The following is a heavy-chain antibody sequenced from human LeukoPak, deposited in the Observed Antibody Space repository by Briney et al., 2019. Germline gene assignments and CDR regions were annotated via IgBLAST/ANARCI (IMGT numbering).Heavy chain of an antibody. CDR3: ARGSYYYYYMDV. J-gene: IGHJ6*03. V-gene: IGHV3-74*01. Sequence: GGSLRLSCAASGFTFSSYWMHWVRQAPGKGLVWVSRINSDGSSTSYADSVKGRFTISRDNAKNTLYLQMNSLRAEDTVVYYCARGSYYYYYMDVWGKGTTVTVSS. CDR1: GFTFSSYW. CDR2: INSDGSST.